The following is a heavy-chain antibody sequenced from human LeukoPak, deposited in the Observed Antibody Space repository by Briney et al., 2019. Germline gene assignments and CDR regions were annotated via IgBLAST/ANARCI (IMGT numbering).Heavy chain of an antibody. Sequence: SETLSLTCTVSGGSISGYYWSWIRQPPGKGLEWIGEINHSGSTNYNPSLKSRVTISVDTSKNQFSLKLSSVTAADTAVYYCARAGSDFWSGYTPFDYWGQGTLVTVSS. CDR1: GGSISGYY. D-gene: IGHD3-3*01. J-gene: IGHJ4*02. V-gene: IGHV4-34*01. CDR2: INHSGST. CDR3: ARAGSDFWSGYTPFDY.